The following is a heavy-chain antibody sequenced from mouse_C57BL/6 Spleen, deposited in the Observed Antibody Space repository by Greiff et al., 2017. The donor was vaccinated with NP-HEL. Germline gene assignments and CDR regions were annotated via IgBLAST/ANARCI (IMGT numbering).Heavy chain of an antibody. J-gene: IGHJ2*01. CDR1: GFTFSDYY. CDR3: ARGGYDYFDY. D-gene: IGHD2-3*01. V-gene: IGHV5-12*01. Sequence: DVKLVESGGGLVQPGGSLKLSCAASGFTFSDYYMYWVRQTPEKRLEWVAYISNGGGSTYYPDTVKGRFTISRDNAKNTLYLQMSRLKSEDTAMYYCARGGYDYFDYKGQGTTLTVSS. CDR2: ISNGGGST.